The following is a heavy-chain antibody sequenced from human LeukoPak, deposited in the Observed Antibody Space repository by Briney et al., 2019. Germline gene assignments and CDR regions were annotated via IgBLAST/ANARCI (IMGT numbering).Heavy chain of an antibody. Sequence: SETLSLTCSVSGGSISSYYWGWIRQPPGKGLEWIGSIYYSGSTYYNPSLKSRVTISVDTSKNQFSLKLSSVTAADTAVYYCARRYCSSTSCYYYFDYWGQGTLVTVSS. CDR2: IYYSGST. CDR3: ARRYCSSTSCYYYFDY. D-gene: IGHD2-2*01. CDR1: GGSISSYY. V-gene: IGHV4-39*01. J-gene: IGHJ4*02.